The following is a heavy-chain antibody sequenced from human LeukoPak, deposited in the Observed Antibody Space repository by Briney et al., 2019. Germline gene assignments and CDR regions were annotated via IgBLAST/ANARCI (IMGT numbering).Heavy chain of an antibody. CDR2: IYYSGST. CDR1: GGSISSSGSY. V-gene: IGHV4-39*07. CDR3: AREVLGD. J-gene: IGHJ4*02. Sequence: SETLSLTCTVSGGSISSSGSYWGWIRQPPRRGLEWIGTIYYSGSTYYNSSLKSRVSISGDASKNQFSLKLRSVTAADTAVYYCAREVLGDWGRGTLVTVSS. D-gene: IGHD4/OR15-4a*01.